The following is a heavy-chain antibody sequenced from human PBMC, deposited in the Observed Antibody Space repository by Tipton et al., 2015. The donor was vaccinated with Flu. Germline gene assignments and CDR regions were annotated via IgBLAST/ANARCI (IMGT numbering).Heavy chain of an antibody. Sequence: LSCTVSGGFISGTTYYWGWIRQPPGKGLEWMGSIYYTGTTYYNPSLESRVTVSVDAPKNQFSLTLTSVTAADTALYYCARMISGSQNYFDYWGQGTLVTVSS. J-gene: IGHJ4*02. V-gene: IGHV4-39*01. CDR1: GGFISGTTYY. CDR3: ARMISGSQNYFDY. CDR2: IYYTGTT. D-gene: IGHD1-26*01.